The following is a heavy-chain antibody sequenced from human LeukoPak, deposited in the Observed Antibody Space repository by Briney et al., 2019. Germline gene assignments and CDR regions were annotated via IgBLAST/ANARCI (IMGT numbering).Heavy chain of an antibody. J-gene: IGHJ4*02. CDR2: ISGSGGST. CDR3: ARGYSSGWYPTYYFDY. V-gene: IGHV3-23*01. CDR1: GFTFSSYA. D-gene: IGHD6-19*01. Sequence: GGSLRLSCAASGFTFSSYAMSWVRQAPGKGLEWVSAISGSGGSTYYADSVKGRFTISRDNAKNSPYLQMNSLRAEDTAVYYCARGYSSGWYPTYYFDYWGQGTLVTVSS.